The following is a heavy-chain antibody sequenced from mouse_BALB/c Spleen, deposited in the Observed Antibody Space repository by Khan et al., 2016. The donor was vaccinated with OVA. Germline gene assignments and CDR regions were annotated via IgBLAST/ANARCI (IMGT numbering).Heavy chain of an antibody. CDR3: ARAGRWFPY. J-gene: IGHJ3*01. CDR1: GYSITSGYS. V-gene: IGHV3-1*02. Sequence: EVQLQESGPDLVKPSQSLSLTCTVTGYSITSGYSWHWIRQFPGNKLEWMGYIHYGGNTNYNPSHKSRISITRDTSRNQFFLQLNSVTTADTATXSCARAGRWFPYWGQVTLVTVSA. CDR2: IHYGGNT.